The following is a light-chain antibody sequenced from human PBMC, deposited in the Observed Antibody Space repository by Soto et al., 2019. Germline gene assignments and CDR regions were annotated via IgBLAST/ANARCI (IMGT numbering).Light chain of an antibody. CDR1: QGVTTN. CDR2: DVS. CDR3: QQYNNWPFS. V-gene: IGKV3D-15*03. Sequence: EIVITQSPGALSVSPGERGTLSCRAGQGVTTNFAWYQQKSGQSPRLLIYDVSIRATGVPAKFSGTGSETDFTLTISVLQSDDSAVYFCQQYNNWPFSFGQGTRLEF. J-gene: IGKJ5*01.